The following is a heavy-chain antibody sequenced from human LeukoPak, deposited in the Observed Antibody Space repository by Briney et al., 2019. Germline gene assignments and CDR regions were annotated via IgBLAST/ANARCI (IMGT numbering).Heavy chain of an antibody. J-gene: IGHJ4*02. D-gene: IGHD5-18*01. CDR1: GFTLTSYA. CDR2: ISYAGSSK. CDR3: ARVSSTIYTAMVEPFDY. Sequence: GGSLRLSCAAFGFTLTSYAMHWVRQAPGEGLGWVAVISYAGSSKYFADSVKGRFSIPRDISKNTLYLQTNSLRADDTAVYYCARVSSTIYTAMVEPFDYWGQGTLVTVSS. V-gene: IGHV3-30-3*01.